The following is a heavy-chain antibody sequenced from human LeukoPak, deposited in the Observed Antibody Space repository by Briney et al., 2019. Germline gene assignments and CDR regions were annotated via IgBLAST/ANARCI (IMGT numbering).Heavy chain of an antibody. V-gene: IGHV4-4*02. J-gene: IGHJ6*03. CDR1: GGSISSSYW. D-gene: IGHD4-17*01. CDR3: ARGLTVTTLGFMDV. Sequence: SETLSLTCAVSGGSISSSYWWSWIRQPPGEGLEWIGEIYHSGSTNYNLSLKSRVTISVDKSKNQFSLKLNSVTAADTAVYYCARGLTVTTLGFMDVWGKGTTVTVSS. CDR2: IYHSGST.